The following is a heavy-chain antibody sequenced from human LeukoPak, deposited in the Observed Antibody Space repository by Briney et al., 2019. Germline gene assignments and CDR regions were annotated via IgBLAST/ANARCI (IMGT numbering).Heavy chain of an antibody. CDR1: GFTFSSYA. CDR2: ISSDGSNR. CDR3: ARGRPYGMDV. V-gene: IGHV3-74*01. Sequence: GGSLRLSCAASGFTFSSYAMSWVRQAPGKGLVWVSRISSDGSNRVYADFVKGRFTISRDNAKNTLYLQMDSLRAEDTAIYYCARGRPYGMDVWGQGTTVTVSS. J-gene: IGHJ6*02.